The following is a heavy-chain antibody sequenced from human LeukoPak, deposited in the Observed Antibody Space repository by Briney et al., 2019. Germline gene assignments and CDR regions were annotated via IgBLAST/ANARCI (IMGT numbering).Heavy chain of an antibody. CDR1: GFTFSSYA. V-gene: IGHV3-30-3*01. Sequence: GGSLRLSCAASGFTFSSYAMHWVRQAPGKGLEWVAVISYDGSNKYYADSVKGRFTISRDNSKNTLYLQMNSLRAEDTAVYYCARDGIKLATQKYSSSWYGTIDYWGQGTLVTVSS. CDR3: ARDGIKLATQKYSSSWYGTIDY. J-gene: IGHJ4*02. CDR2: ISYDGSNK. D-gene: IGHD6-13*01.